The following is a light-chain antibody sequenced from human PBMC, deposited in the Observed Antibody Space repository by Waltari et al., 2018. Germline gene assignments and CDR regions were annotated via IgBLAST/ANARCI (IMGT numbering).Light chain of an antibody. J-gene: IGKJ2*01. CDR1: ESLVHRDGHTH. CDR3: MQGTHWPYT. CDR2: RVS. V-gene: IGKV2-30*02. Sequence: DVVMTQSPLSLPVTLGQPASIFCKSSESLVHRDGHTHLNWFRQRPGQSPRRLIYRVSNRDSGVPDRFSGSGSGTDFTLKISRVEAEDIGVYYCMQGTHWPYTFGQGTKLDIK.